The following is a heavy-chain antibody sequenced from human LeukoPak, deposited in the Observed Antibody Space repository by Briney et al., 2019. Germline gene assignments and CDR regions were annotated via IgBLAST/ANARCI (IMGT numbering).Heavy chain of an antibody. CDR3: ARETGSAVGSTDFDY. CDR2: ISYDGSNK. CDR1: GFTFSSYA. D-gene: IGHD4-17*01. J-gene: IGHJ4*02. Sequence: GGSLRLSCAASGFTFSSYAMHWVRQAPGKGLEWVAVISYDGSNKYYADSVKGRFTISRDNSKNTLYLQMNSLRAEDTAVYYCARETGSAVGSTDFDYWGQGTLVTVSS. V-gene: IGHV3-30-3*01.